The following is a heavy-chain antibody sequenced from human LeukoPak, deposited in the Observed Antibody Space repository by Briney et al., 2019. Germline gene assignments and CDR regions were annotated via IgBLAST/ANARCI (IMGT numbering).Heavy chain of an antibody. Sequence: PSETLSLTCAVSGYSISSDYYWGCIRPPPGKGLEWIGSIYHSGSTYYNPSLKSRVTISVDTSKNQFSLKLSSVTAADTAVYYCARGPDRSSWYAPSWFDPWGQGTLVTVSS. CDR2: IYHSGST. D-gene: IGHD6-13*01. CDR1: GYSISSDYY. V-gene: IGHV4-38-2*01. CDR3: ARGPDRSSWYAPSWFDP. J-gene: IGHJ5*02.